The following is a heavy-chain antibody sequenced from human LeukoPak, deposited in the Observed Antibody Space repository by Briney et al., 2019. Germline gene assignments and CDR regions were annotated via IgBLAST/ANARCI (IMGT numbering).Heavy chain of an antibody. CDR1: GFTFSRYD. CDR2: IGTAGDT. J-gene: IGHJ4*02. D-gene: IGHD3-22*01. Sequence: GGSLRLSCGAYGFTFSRYDMHWVRQATGRGLEWVSYIGTAGDTYYADSVKGRFTISRDNSKNTLYLQMNSLRAEDTAVYYCAKDRGYDSSGYYEGHHFDYWGQGTLVTVSS. V-gene: IGHV3-13*01. CDR3: AKDRGYDSSGYYEGHHFDY.